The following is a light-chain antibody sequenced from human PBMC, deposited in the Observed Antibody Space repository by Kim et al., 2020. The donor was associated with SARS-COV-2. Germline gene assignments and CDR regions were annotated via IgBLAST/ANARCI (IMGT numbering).Light chain of an antibody. CDR2: AAS. J-gene: IGKJ2*03. Sequence: SASVGDRVTISCRESQSVSINLNWYQQKPGKAPRLLISAASSLQSGVPSRFSGSGSGTGFTLTINSLQPEDFGSYYCQQTFSTQYSFGQGTKLEI. V-gene: IGKV1-39*01. CDR1: QSVSIN. CDR3: QQTFSTQYS.